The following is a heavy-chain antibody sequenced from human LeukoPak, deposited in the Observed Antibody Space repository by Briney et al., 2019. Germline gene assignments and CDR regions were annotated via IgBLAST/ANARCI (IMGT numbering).Heavy chain of an antibody. CDR3: ARAITSANWFDP. V-gene: IGHV1-46*01. CDR1: GYTFTWYY. Sequence: ASVKVSCKASGYTFTWYYMHWVRQAPGQGLEWMGMINPSGGNTNYAQKLQGRVTMTTDTSTSTAYMELRSLRSDDTAVYYCARAITSANWFDPWGQGTLVTVSS. J-gene: IGHJ5*02. CDR2: INPSGGNT. D-gene: IGHD5-24*01.